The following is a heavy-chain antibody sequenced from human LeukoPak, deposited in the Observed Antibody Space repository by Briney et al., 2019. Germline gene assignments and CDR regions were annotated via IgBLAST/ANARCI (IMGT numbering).Heavy chain of an antibody. V-gene: IGHV3-7*01. D-gene: IGHD3-3*01. J-gene: IGHJ6*03. CDR3: ARDSSGADFWSGFEYYYYIDV. CDR2: IKQDGSEK. Sequence: GGSLRLSCAASGFTFSSYGMHWVRQAPGKGLEWVANIKQDGSEKYYMDSVKGRFTISRDNAKNSLYLQMNSLRAEDTAVYYCARDSSGADFWSGFEYYYYIDVWGKGTTVTVSS. CDR1: GFTFSSYG.